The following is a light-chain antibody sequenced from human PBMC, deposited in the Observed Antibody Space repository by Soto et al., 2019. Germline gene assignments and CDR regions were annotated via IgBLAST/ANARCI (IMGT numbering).Light chain of an antibody. J-gene: IGKJ1*01. CDR1: QSISSW. CDR2: DAS. CDR3: QQYNSYPWT. Sequence: DFHMSHSPSPLSASVGSRVTITCRASQSISSWLAWYQQKPGKAPKVLIYDASSLESGVPPRFRGSGSGTEFTLAISSLQPDDFESYYCQQYNSYPWTFGQGTKVDIK. V-gene: IGKV1-5*01.